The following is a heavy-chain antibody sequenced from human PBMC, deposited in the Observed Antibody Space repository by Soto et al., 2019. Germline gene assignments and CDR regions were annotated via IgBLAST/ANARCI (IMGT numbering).Heavy chain of an antibody. CDR2: IYYSGRT. CDR3: ARLPHVDTAMAVDY. CDR1: GRSISSYY. J-gene: IGHJ4*02. D-gene: IGHD5-18*01. V-gene: IGHV4-59*01. Sequence: SETLSLTCTVSGRSISSYYWSWVRQPPGKGLEWIGYIYYSGRTNYNPSLKSRVTIPVDTSKHQFSLNLSSVTAADTAVYYCARLPHVDTAMAVDYWGQGTLVTVSS.